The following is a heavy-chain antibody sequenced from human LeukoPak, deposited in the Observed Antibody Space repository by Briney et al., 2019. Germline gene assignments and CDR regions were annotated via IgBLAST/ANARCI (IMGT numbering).Heavy chain of an antibody. CDR2: IDPNSGGT. V-gene: IGHV1-2*02. J-gene: IGHJ3*02. CDR3: ARGAEVGATTNDAFDI. Sequence: ALVKVSCKASGYTFTGYYMHWVRQAPGQGLEWMGWIDPNSGGTNYAQKFQGRVTMTRDTSISTAYMELSRLRSDDTAVYYCARGAEVGATTNDAFDIWGQGTMVTVSS. D-gene: IGHD1-26*01. CDR1: GYTFTGYY.